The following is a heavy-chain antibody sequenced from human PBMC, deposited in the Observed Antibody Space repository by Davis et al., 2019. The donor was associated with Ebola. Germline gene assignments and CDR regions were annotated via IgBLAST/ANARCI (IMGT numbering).Heavy chain of an antibody. D-gene: IGHD6-19*01. CDR3: AKDTSNVWFDV. V-gene: IGHV3-23*01. CDR1: GFTFSSYA. Sequence: GESLKISCAASGFTFSSYAMSWVRQAPGKGLEWVSTLGLSADTYYADSVKGRFTISRDNSKNTLYLQMNSLRVEDTAIYYCAKDTSNVWFDVWGQGTTVAVSS. J-gene: IGHJ3*01. CDR2: LGLSADT.